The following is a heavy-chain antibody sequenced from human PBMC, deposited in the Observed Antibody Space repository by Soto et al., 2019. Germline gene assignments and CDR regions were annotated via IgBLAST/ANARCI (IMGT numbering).Heavy chain of an antibody. Sequence: SETLSLTCTVSGGSLSSYYWSWIRQPPGKGLEWIGYIYYSGSTNYNPSLKRRVTISVDTAKNQFSLKLSSVTAASTAVYYCARSTTWSGIAAAGTLNYWGQGTLVTVSS. CDR1: GGSLSSYY. CDR2: IYYSGST. CDR3: ARSTTWSGIAAAGTLNY. V-gene: IGHV4-59*01. D-gene: IGHD6-13*01. J-gene: IGHJ4*02.